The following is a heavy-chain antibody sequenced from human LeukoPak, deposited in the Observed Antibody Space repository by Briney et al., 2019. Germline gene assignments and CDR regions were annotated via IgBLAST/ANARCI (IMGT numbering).Heavy chain of an antibody. J-gene: IGHJ2*01. D-gene: IGHD6-13*01. Sequence: ASVKVSCKASGYTFTSYGISGVRHAPGQGLEWRGGISTYNDNTTNAQEFQGRVTMTTDTSTSTAYMELRSLRSDDTTIYYCAREAYSSIWYPRRYFDLWGRGTLVTVSS. CDR1: GYTFTSYG. CDR2: ISTYNDNT. V-gene: IGHV1-18*04. CDR3: AREAYSSIWYPRRYFDL.